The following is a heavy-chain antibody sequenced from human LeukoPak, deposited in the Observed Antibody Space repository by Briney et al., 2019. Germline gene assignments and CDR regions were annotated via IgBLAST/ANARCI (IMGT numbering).Heavy chain of an antibody. CDR3: ARGRQLLWFGELLMPDY. D-gene: IGHD3-10*01. J-gene: IGHJ4*02. CDR1: GYTFTSYD. Sequence: ASVKVSCKASGYTFTSYDINWVRQATGQGLEWMGWMNPNSGNTGYAQKFQGRVTITRNTSISTAYMELSSLRSEDTAVYYCARGRQLLWFGELLMPDYWGQGTLVTVSS. CDR2: MNPNSGNT. V-gene: IGHV1-8*03.